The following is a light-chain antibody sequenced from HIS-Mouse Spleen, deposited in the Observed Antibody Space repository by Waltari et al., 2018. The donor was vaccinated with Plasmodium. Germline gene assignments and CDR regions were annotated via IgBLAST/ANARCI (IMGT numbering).Light chain of an antibody. Sequence: SYELTQPPSVSVSPGQTASITCSGDKLGDKYACWYQQKPGQSPVLVIDQDSKRPSGIPERFAGSNSGKTATLTISGTQAMDEADYYCQAWDSSTVVVGGGTKLTVL. J-gene: IGLJ2*01. CDR2: QDS. V-gene: IGLV3-1*01. CDR1: KLGDKY. CDR3: QAWDSSTVV.